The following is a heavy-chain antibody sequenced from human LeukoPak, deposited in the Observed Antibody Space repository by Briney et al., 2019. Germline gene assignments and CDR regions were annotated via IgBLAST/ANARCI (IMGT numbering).Heavy chain of an antibody. Sequence: GGSLRLSCAASGFTFSSYWMHWVRQTPGKGLVWVSRMNSDGSSTTYADSVEGRFTIFRDNAKNTLYLQMTSLRAEDTAVYYCARGHHYDSSGYPEYFQHWGQGTLVTVSS. CDR2: MNSDGSST. D-gene: IGHD3-22*01. V-gene: IGHV3-74*01. CDR3: ARGHHYDSSGYPEYFQH. J-gene: IGHJ1*01. CDR1: GFTFSSYW.